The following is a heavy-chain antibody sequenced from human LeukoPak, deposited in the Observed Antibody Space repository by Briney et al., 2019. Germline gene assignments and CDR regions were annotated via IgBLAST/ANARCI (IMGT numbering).Heavy chain of an antibody. Sequence: PGGSLRLSCAASGFTFSSYSMNWVRQAPGKGLEWVASISTSSLYIYYADSVKGRFTISRDNAKKSLYLQMNRLRAEDTAVYYCARASGYWGQGTLVTVSS. V-gene: IGHV3-21*01. J-gene: IGHJ4*02. CDR3: ARASGY. CDR1: GFTFSSYS. CDR2: ISTSSLYI.